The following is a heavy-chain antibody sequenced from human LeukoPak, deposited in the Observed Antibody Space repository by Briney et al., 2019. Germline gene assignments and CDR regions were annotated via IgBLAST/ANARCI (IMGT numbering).Heavy chain of an antibody. CDR1: GFTVSSYG. V-gene: IGHV3-33*01. D-gene: IGHD6-13*01. CDR3: ARDGIAAAGQYYCYGMDV. CDR2: IWYDGDNK. Sequence: GGSLRLSCAASGFTVSSYGMHWVRQAPGKGLEWVAVIWYDGDNKYYADSVKGRFTISRDNSKNTLYLQMNSLRAEDAAVYYCARDGIAAAGQYYCYGMDVWGQGTTVTVSS. J-gene: IGHJ6*02.